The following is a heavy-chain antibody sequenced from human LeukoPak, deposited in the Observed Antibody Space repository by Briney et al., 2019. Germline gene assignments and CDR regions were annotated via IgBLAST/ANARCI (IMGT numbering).Heavy chain of an antibody. V-gene: IGHV3-9*01. Sequence: GRSLRLSCAASGFTFDDYAMHWVRQAPGKGLEWVSGISWNSGSIGYADSVKGRFTISRDNAKNSLYLQMNSLRAEDTALYYCAKNADYSSGWDGGGGFDYWGQGTLVTVSS. CDR3: AKNADYSSGWDGGGGFDY. CDR2: ISWNSGSI. CDR1: GFTFDDYA. D-gene: IGHD6-19*01. J-gene: IGHJ4*02.